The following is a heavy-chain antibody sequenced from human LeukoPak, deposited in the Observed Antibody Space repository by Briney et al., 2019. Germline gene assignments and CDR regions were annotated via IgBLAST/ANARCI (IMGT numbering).Heavy chain of an antibody. CDR1: GGTFSSYA. CDR3: ARNGLSSGWYPPN. J-gene: IGHJ4*02. CDR2: IIPILGIA. D-gene: IGHD6-19*01. Sequence: ASVKVSCKASGGTFSSYAISWVRQAPGQGLEWMGRIIPILGIANYAQKFQGRVTITADKSTSTAYMELSSLRSEDTAVYYCARNGLSSGWYPPNWGQGTLVTVSS. V-gene: IGHV1-69*04.